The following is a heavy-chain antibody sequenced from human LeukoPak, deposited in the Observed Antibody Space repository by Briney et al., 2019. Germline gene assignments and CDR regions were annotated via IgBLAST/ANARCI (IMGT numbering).Heavy chain of an antibody. D-gene: IGHD3-10*01. CDR2: VSASGGT. CDR3: ARDSVVRGAVAWGQKENKYGMDV. J-gene: IGHJ6*02. Sequence: PSETLFLTCTGSGVSMFDHYWTWLRLSAGKGLEWVGYVSASGGTNYNPSLKSRLTISLDTSNSRFSLRLSSVPAADSAVYYCARDSVVRGAVAWGQKENKYGMDVWGQGTTVSVSS. CDR1: GVSMFDHY. V-gene: IGHV4-4*07.